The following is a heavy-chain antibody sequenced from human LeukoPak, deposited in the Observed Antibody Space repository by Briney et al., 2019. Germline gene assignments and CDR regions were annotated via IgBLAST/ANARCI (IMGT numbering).Heavy chain of an antibody. CDR1: GYTFTSYG. Sequence: ASVKVSCKASGYTFTSYGISWVRQAPGQGLEWMGWISAYNGNTNYAQKLQGRLTMTTDTSTSTAYMELRSLRSDDTAVYYCAREERSIAVAGPNWFDPWGQGTLVTVSS. J-gene: IGHJ5*02. V-gene: IGHV1-18*01. D-gene: IGHD6-19*01. CDR3: AREERSIAVAGPNWFDP. CDR2: ISAYNGNT.